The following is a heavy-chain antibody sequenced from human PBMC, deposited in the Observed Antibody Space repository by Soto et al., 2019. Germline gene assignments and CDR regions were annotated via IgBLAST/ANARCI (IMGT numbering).Heavy chain of an antibody. V-gene: IGHV3-23*01. CDR3: ARAQRITMIVVVKGQDAFDI. D-gene: IGHD3-22*01. CDR2: INGGRTA. CDR1: GFSFSSYA. J-gene: IGHJ3*02. Sequence: GGSLRLSCAASGFSFSSYAMNWVRQAPGKGLEWVTTINGGRTAYYADSVKGRFTISRDNSKNSLYLQMNSLRDEDTAVYYCARAQRITMIVVVKGQDAFDIWGQGTMGTAS.